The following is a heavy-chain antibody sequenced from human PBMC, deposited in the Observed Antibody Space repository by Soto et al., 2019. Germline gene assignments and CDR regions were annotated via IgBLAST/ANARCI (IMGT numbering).Heavy chain of an antibody. CDR3: ARHGLTAYMVYYFDF. V-gene: IGHV4-59*04. Sequence: PSETLSLTCNVSGASISSYYWSWIRQPPGKGLEWIGYIYYSGSTYHSPSLKSRITISVDTSKNQFSLNLTSVTAADTAVYYCARHGLTAYMVYYFDFWGQGTLVTVSS. D-gene: IGHD3-16*01. CDR1: GASISSYY. CDR2: IYYSGST. J-gene: IGHJ4*02.